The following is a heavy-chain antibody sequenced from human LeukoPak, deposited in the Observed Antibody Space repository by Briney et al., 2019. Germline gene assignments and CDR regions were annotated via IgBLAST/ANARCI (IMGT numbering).Heavy chain of an antibody. CDR3: ARLKYYYDSSGYRAEYFQH. J-gene: IGHJ1*01. V-gene: IGHV4-61*02. D-gene: IGHD3-22*01. Sequence: SESLSLTCTVSGGSISSGSYYWSWIRQPAGKGLEWIGRIYTSGSTNYNPSLKSRVTILVYTSKNQFSLKLSSVTAADTAVYYCARLKYYYDSSGYRAEYFQHWGQGTLVTVSS. CDR2: IYTSGST. CDR1: GGSISSGSYY.